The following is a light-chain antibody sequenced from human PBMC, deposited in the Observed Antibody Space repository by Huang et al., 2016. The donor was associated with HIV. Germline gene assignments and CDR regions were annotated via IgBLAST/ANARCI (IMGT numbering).Light chain of an antibody. CDR1: QSISSY. CDR2: SAS. CDR3: QQSYSSPWT. J-gene: IGKJ1*01. V-gene: IGKV1-39*01. Sequence: DIQMTQSPSSLSASVGDRVTIICRASQSISSYLNWYQQKQGKAPNLLISSASSLQSGGPSRFIGSGSGTDFALTITSLQLEDFATYYCQQSYSSPWTFGQGTKVEI.